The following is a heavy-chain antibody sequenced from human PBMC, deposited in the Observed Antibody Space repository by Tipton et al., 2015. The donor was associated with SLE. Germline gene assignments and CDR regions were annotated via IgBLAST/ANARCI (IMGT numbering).Heavy chain of an antibody. V-gene: IGHV4-31*03. J-gene: IGHJ4*02. CDR1: GGSIRSSGYY. CDR3: ARFCSYYGSGRRYFDY. D-gene: IGHD3-10*01. CDR2: IYFTGST. Sequence: LRLSCTVSGGSIRSSGYYWSWIRQHPGKGLEWIGYIYFTGSTHYNPSLRSRILISLDTSKNQFSLKVNSVTAADTAIYYCARFCSYYGSGRRYFDYWGQGTLVTVSS.